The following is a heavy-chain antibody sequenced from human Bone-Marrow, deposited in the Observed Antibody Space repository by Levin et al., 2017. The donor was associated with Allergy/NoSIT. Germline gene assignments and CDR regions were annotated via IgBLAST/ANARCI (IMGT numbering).Heavy chain of an antibody. CDR1: GASISSSGYY. J-gene: IGHJ3*02. CDR2: LSYSGST. V-gene: IGHV4-31*03. CDR3: ARDVNDGFHI. Sequence: PSETLSLTCTVSGASISSSGYYWSWIRQHPGMRPEWIGYLSYSGSTYYSPSLKSRVTTSADTSKNLFSLNLTSVTAADTATYFCARDVNDGFHIWGQGATVSVSS.